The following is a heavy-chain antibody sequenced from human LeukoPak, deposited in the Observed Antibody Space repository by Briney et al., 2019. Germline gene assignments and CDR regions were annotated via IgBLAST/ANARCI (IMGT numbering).Heavy chain of an antibody. Sequence: GGSLRLSCAASGFTFSSYAMSWVRQAPGKGLAWVSAISGSGGVTYYADSVKGRFTISRDNSKNTLYLQMNSLRADDTAVYYCAKGGLLWFGEVKPIDYWGQGTLVTVSS. CDR2: ISGSGGVT. CDR1: GFTFSSYA. CDR3: AKGGLLWFGEVKPIDY. D-gene: IGHD3-10*01. V-gene: IGHV3-23*01. J-gene: IGHJ4*02.